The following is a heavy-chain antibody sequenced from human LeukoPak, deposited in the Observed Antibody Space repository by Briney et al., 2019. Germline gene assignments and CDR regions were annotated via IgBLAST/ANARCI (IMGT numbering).Heavy chain of an antibody. CDR3: ARGARSSYCSGGSCYNWFDP. D-gene: IGHD2-15*01. Sequence: SETLSLTCTVSGGSISSYYWSWIRQPPGKGLEWIGYIYYSGSTNYNPSLKSRATISVDTSKNQFSLKLSSVTAADTAVYYCARGARSSYCSGGSCYNWFDPWGQGTLVTVSS. CDR1: GGSISSYY. J-gene: IGHJ5*02. CDR2: IYYSGST. V-gene: IGHV4-59*01.